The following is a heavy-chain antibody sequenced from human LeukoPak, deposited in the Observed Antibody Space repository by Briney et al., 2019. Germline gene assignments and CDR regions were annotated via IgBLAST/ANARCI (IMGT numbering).Heavy chain of an antibody. D-gene: IGHD3-22*01. CDR2: ISGSGGST. J-gene: IGHJ4*02. CDR3: AKDPRGYYDSSGYLS. V-gene: IGHV3-23*01. Sequence: PGGSLRLSCTPSGFNFRTSGMHWVRQAPGKGLEWVSAISGSGGSTYYADSVKGRFTISRDNSKNTLYLQMNSLRAEDTAVYYCAKDPRGYYDSSGYLSWGQGTLVTVSS. CDR1: GFNFRTSG.